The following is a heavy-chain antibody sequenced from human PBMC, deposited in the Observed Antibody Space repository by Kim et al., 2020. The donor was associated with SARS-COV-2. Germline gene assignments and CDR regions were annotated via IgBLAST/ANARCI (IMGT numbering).Heavy chain of an antibody. CDR2: IYYSGST. CDR3: ARDFGLGDAFDI. V-gene: IGHV4-59*13. J-gene: IGHJ3*02. CDR1: GGSISSYY. Sequence: SETLSLTCTVSGGSISSYYWSWIRQPPGKGLEWIGYIYYSGSTNYNPSLKSRVTISVDTSKNQFSLKLSSVTAADTAVYYCARDFGLGDAFDIWGQGTMVTVSS. D-gene: IGHD3-10*01.